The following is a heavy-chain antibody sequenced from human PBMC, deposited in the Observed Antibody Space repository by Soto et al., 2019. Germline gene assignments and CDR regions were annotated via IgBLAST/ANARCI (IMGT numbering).Heavy chain of an antibody. J-gene: IGHJ5*02. CDR2: ISYDGSNK. CDR1: GFTFSSYA. Sequence: QVQLVESGGGVVQPGRSLRLSCAASGFTFSSYAMHWVRQAPGKGLEWVAVISYDGSNKYYADSVKGRFTISRDNSKTTLYLQMNSLRAEDTAVYYCARSLSDDYYDRSGDYPWGQGTLVTVSS. V-gene: IGHV3-30-3*01. D-gene: IGHD3-22*01. CDR3: ARSLSDDYYDRSGDYP.